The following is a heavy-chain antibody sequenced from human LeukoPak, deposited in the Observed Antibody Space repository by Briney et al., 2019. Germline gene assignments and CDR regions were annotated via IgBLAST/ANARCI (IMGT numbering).Heavy chain of an antibody. CDR2: IYPGDSDT. CDR1: GYSFTTYW. J-gene: IGHJ4*02. Sequence: NLGESLKISCKGSGYSFTTYWIGCVRQMPGKGLEWMGNIYPGDSDTRYSPSFQGQVTISADKSITTACLQWSSLRASDTAIYYCARRWYDSSGYSRHFDYWGQGTLVTVPS. D-gene: IGHD3-22*01. CDR3: ARRWYDSSGYSRHFDY. V-gene: IGHV5-51*01.